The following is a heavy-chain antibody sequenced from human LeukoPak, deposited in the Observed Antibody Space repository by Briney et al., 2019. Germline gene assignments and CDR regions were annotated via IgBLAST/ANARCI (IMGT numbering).Heavy chain of an antibody. V-gene: IGHV4-39*07. CDR2: IYYSGST. CDR3: ARGEEVVGATRYWYFDL. J-gene: IGHJ2*01. D-gene: IGHD1-26*01. Sequence: SETLSLTCTVSGGSISSSSYYWGWIRQPPGKGLEWIGSIYYSGSTYYNPSLKSRVTISVDTSKNQFSLKLSSVTAADTAVYYCARGEEVVGATRYWYFDLWGRGTLVTVSS. CDR1: GGSISSSSYY.